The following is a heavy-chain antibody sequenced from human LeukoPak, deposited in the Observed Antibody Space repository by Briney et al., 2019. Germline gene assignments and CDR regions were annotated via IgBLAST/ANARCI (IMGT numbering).Heavy chain of an antibody. CDR1: GYTFTGYY. J-gene: IGHJ3*02. CDR2: IIPIFGTA. CDR3: AREIGTYYYDSSGGAFDI. D-gene: IGHD3-22*01. Sequence: GASVKVSCKASGYTFTGYYMHWVRQAPGQGLEWMGGIIPIFGTANYAQKFQGRVTITADESTSTAYMELSSLRSEDTAVYYCAREIGTYYYDSSGGAFDIWGQGTMVTVSS. V-gene: IGHV1-69*13.